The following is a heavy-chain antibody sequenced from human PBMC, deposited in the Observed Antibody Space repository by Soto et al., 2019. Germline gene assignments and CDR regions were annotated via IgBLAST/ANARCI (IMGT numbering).Heavy chain of an antibody. D-gene: IGHD3-22*01. CDR3: ARVLGGPYYYDSSYPLPPYYYGMDV. CDR1: GFTFSSYG. J-gene: IGHJ6*02. Sequence: HPGGSLRLSCAASGFTFSSYGMHWVRQAPGKGLEWVAVIWYDGSNKYYADSVKGRFTISRDNSKNTLYLQMNSLRAEDTAVYYCARVLGGPYYYDSSYPLPPYYYGMDVWGQGTTVTVSS. CDR2: IWYDGSNK. V-gene: IGHV3-33*01.